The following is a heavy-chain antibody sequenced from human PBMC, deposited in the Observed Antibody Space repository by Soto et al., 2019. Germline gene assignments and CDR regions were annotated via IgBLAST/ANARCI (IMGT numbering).Heavy chain of an antibody. J-gene: IGHJ4*02. CDR3: ARHGKQQLFDY. Sequence: QLQLQESGPGLVKPSETLSLTCTVSGGSISSSSYYWGWIRQPPGKGLEWIGSIYYSGSTYYNPSLKSRVTISVDTSKNQFSLKLSSVTAADTAVYYCARHGKQQLFDYWGQGTLVTVSS. D-gene: IGHD6-13*01. V-gene: IGHV4-39*01. CDR1: GGSISSSSYY. CDR2: IYYSGST.